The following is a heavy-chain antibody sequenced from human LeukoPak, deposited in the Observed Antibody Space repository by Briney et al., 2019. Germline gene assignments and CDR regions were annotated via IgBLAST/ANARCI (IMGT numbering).Heavy chain of an antibody. D-gene: IGHD6-19*01. Sequence: AGKGLEWIGRIYTSGSTNYNPSLKRRVTISVDTSKNQFSLKLSSVTAADTAAYYCARSSSGARMGGFDPWGQGTLVTASS. CDR3: ARSSSGARMGGFDP. V-gene: IGHV4-61*02. J-gene: IGHJ5*02. CDR2: IYTSGST.